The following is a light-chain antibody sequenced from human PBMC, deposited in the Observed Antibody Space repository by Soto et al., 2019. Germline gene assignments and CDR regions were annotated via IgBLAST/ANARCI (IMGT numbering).Light chain of an antibody. V-gene: IGKV3-15*01. CDR3: HQYNDWPPWT. J-gene: IGKJ1*01. CDR2: GAT. CDR1: QSVSSN. Sequence: EIVMTQSPATLSVSPGESATLSCRASQSVSSNLAWYQQKLGQAPRLLIYGATTRAAGIPARFSGSGSETEFTLTISSLQSEDFAVYYCHQYNDWPPWTFGQGTKVEMK.